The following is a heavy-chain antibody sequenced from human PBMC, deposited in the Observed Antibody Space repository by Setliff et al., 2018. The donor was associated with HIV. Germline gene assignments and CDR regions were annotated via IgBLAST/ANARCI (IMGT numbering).Heavy chain of an antibody. D-gene: IGHD3-3*01. CDR2: INPSGGST. V-gene: IGHV1-46*01. Sequence: ASVKVSCKASGYTFTGYYMHWVRQAPGQGLEWVGIINPSGGSTNYAQKFQGRVTMTRDTSTSTVYMELSSLRSEDTAVYYCARGSQFLEWLFASDFDYWGQGTLVTVSS. J-gene: IGHJ4*02. CDR3: ARGSQFLEWLFASDFDY. CDR1: GYTFTGYY.